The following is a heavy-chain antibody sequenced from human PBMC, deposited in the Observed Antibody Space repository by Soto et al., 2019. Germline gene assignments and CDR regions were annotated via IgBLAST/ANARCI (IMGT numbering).Heavy chain of an antibody. CDR1: CXSLCNGCY. CDR2: VYYSGST. Sequence: TPALRSAVSCXSLCNGCYCGWILQAPGKGLEWIGSVYYSGSTHYEPSLRGRIAISVDTLKNQFSLRLPSVTAADTAMYFFERNTSTYLDTRGQGISGTVSS. D-gene: IGHD3-9*01. CDR3: ERNTSTYLDT. V-gene: IGHV4-38-2*01. J-gene: IGHJ1*01.